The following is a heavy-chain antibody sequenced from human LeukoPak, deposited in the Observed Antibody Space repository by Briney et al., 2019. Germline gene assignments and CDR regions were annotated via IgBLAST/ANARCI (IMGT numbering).Heavy chain of an antibody. D-gene: IGHD5-24*01. Sequence: GGSLRLSCAASGFTFSSYAMSWVRQAPGKGLELDSGISDSGDITYYADSVKGRFTISRDNSKNTLYVQMNSLRVEDTAVYYCAREAVDGYNYECFDYWGQGTLVTVSS. J-gene: IGHJ4*02. V-gene: IGHV3-23*01. CDR2: ISDSGDIT. CDR3: AREAVDGYNYECFDY. CDR1: GFTFSSYA.